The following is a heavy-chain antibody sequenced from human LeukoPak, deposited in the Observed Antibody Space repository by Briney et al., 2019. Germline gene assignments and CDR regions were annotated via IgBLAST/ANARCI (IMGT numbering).Heavy chain of an antibody. CDR3: ARPHWRTTGYFDY. D-gene: IGHD4-17*01. CDR1: GYTFTSYA. V-gene: IGHV1-3*01. J-gene: IGHJ4*02. CDR2: INAGNGNT. Sequence: GASVKVSCKASGYTFTSYAMHWVRQDPGQRLEWMGWINAGNGNTKYSQKFQGRVTITRDTSASTAYMELSSLRSEDTAVYYCARPHWRTTGYFDYWGQGTLVTVSS.